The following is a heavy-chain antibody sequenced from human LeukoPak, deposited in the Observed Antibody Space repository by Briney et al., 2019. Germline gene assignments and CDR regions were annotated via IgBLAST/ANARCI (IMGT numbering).Heavy chain of an antibody. D-gene: IGHD6-19*01. CDR1: GYSISSGYY. CDR3: ARVGAVAGYFDY. CDR2: IYHSGST. J-gene: IGHJ4*02. Sequence: SETLSLTCTVSGYSISSGYYWGWIRQPPGKGLEWIGWIYHSGSTYYNPSLKSRVTISVVTSKSQFSLKLSSVTAANTAVYYCARVGAVAGYFDYWGQGTLVTVSS. V-gene: IGHV4-38-2*02.